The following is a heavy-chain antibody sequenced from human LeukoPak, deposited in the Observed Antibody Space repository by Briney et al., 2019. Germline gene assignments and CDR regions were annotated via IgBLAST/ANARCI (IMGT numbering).Heavy chain of an antibody. V-gene: IGHV3-7*01. J-gene: IGHJ6*03. D-gene: IGHD3-10*01. CDR3: ATRKCSISACRASSHHCMDF. Sequence: GGSLRLSCEASVFTFSDVWMTWVRQAPGKGLEWVANIRQDGSEGNYVDSVKGRFTVSRDNAKNSLYLQLNNLRAEDTAVYYCATRKCSISACRASSHHCMDFWGKGTTVIVSS. CDR1: VFTFSDVW. CDR2: IRQDGSEG.